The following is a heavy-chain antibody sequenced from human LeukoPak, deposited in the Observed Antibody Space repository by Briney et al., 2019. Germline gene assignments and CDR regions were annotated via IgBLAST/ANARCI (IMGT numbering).Heavy chain of an antibody. CDR2: IYHSGST. J-gene: IGHJ4*02. Sequence: DDYATHWVRQVPGKGLEWIGYIYHSGSTYYNPSLKSRVTISVDRSKNQFSLKLSSETAADTAVYYCARAPSQGDYEPFYFDYWGQGTLVTVSS. V-gene: IGHV4-30-2*01. D-gene: IGHD4-17*01. CDR3: ARAPSQGDYEPFYFDY. CDR1: DDYA.